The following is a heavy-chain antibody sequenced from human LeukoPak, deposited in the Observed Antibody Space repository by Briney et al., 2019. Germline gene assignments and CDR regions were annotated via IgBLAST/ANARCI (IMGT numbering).Heavy chain of an antibody. Sequence: GGSLRLSCAASGFTFYDYAMHWVRQAPGKGLEWVSLISGDGGSTYYADSVRGRFTISRDNSKNSLYLQMNSLKTEDTALYYCAKDRTTIFQPSFDFWGQGTLVTVSS. J-gene: IGHJ4*02. CDR1: GFTFYDYA. CDR2: ISGDGGST. V-gene: IGHV3-43*02. D-gene: IGHD3-9*01. CDR3: AKDRTTIFQPSFDF.